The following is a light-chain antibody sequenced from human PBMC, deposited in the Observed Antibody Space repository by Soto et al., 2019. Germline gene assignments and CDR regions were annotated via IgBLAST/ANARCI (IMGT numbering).Light chain of an antibody. CDR1: QSVSSY. J-gene: IGKJ5*01. V-gene: IGKV3-11*01. Sequence: EIVLTQSPATLSLSPGERATLSCRASQSVSSYLAWYQQKPGQAPRLLIYDASNRATGIPARFSGSGSGTDFTRTIRSVEPEDFAVYYCQQRSNWPRGSTFGQGTRLEIK. CDR3: QQRSNWPRGST. CDR2: DAS.